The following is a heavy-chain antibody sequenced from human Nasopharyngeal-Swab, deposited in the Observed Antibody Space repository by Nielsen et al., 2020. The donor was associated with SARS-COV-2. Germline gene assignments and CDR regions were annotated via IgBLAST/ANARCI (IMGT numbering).Heavy chain of an antibody. Sequence: GGSLRLSCAASGFTFSGYAMSWVRQAPGKGLEWVSAISGSGGSTYYADSVKGRFTISRDNSKNTLYLQMNSLRAEDTAVYYCAKGYYYDSSGYYYWGQGTLVTVSS. CDR2: ISGSGGST. D-gene: IGHD3-22*01. CDR1: GFTFSGYA. J-gene: IGHJ4*02. CDR3: AKGYYYDSSGYYY. V-gene: IGHV3-23*01.